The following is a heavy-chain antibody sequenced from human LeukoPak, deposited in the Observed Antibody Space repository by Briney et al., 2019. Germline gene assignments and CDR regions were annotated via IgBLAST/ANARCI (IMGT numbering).Heavy chain of an antibody. CDR1: GFTFSSYA. D-gene: IGHD6-13*01. J-gene: IGHJ6*03. Sequence: PGGSLRLSCAASGFTFSSYAMSWVRQAPGKGLEWVSAISGSGGSTYYADSVKGRFTISRDNSKNTLYLQMNSLRAEDTAVYYCAKSRIAAAGKVVYYYYMDVWGKGTTVTVSS. CDR3: AKSRIAAAGKVVYYYYMDV. V-gene: IGHV3-23*01. CDR2: ISGSGGST.